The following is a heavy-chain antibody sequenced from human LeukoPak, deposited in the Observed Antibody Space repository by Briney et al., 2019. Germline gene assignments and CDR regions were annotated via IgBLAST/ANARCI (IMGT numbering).Heavy chain of an antibody. CDR3: ARDNHYDFWSGYYPLYYFDY. CDR2: IYHSGST. J-gene: IGHJ4*02. V-gene: IGHV4-38-2*02. CDR1: GYSISSGYY. D-gene: IGHD3-3*01. Sequence: KPSETLSLTCTVSGYSISSGYYWGWIRQPPGKGLEWIGSIYHSGSTYYNPSLKSRVTISVDTSKNQFSLKLSSVTAADTAVYYCARDNHYDFWSGYYPLYYFDYWGQGTLATVSS.